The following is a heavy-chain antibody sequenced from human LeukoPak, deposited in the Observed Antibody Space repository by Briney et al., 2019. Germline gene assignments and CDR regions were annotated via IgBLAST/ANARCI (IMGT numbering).Heavy chain of an antibody. CDR3: ARHSRSSGWYLPFDY. V-gene: IGHV5-51*01. Sequence: GESLKISCKGSGYSFTSYWIGWVRQMPGKGLEWMGIIYPGDSDTRYSPSFQGQVTISADKSISTAYLQWSSLKASGTAMYYCARHSRSSGWYLPFDYWGQGTLVTVSS. CDR2: IYPGDSDT. J-gene: IGHJ4*02. D-gene: IGHD6-19*01. CDR1: GYSFTSYW.